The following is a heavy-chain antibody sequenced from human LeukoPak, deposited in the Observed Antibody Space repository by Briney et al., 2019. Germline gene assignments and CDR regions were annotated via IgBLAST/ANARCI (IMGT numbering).Heavy chain of an antibody. Sequence: SVKVSCKASGVTFSSYAISWVRQAPGQGLEWMGRIIPIFGTANYTQKFQGRVTITTDESTSTAYMELSSLRSEDTAVYYRARGDDYSNYVLGYWGQGTLVSVSS. CDR1: GVTFSSYA. V-gene: IGHV1-69*05. CDR3: ARGDDYSNYVLGY. D-gene: IGHD4-11*01. J-gene: IGHJ4*02. CDR2: IIPIFGTA.